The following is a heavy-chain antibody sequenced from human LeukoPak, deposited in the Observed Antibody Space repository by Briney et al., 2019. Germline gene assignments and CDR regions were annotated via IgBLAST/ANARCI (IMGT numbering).Heavy chain of an antibody. CDR2: IYYTGNT. V-gene: IGHV4-39*07. CDR3: ARYGGNSGFDY. J-gene: IGHJ4*02. D-gene: IGHD4-23*01. Sequence: PSETLSLTCTVSGDFISSSNSYWGWIRQPPGKVLEWIGSIYYTGNTYYNASLKSRVTISVDTSKNQFSLKLSSVTAADTAVYYCARYGGNSGFDYWGQGTLVTVSS. CDR1: GDFISSSNSY.